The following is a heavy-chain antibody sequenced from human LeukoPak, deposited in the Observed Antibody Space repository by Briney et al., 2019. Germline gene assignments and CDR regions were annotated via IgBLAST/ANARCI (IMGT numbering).Heavy chain of an antibody. Sequence: SETLSLTCAVYGGSFSGCYWSWIRQPPGKGLEWIGEINHSGSTNYNPSLKSRVTISVDTSKNQFSLKLSSVTAADTAVYYCARAHPKVLRFLEWLSNSFDYWGQGTLVTVSS. CDR1: GGSFSGCY. V-gene: IGHV4-34*01. CDR3: ARAHPKVLRFLEWLSNSFDY. J-gene: IGHJ4*02. CDR2: INHSGST. D-gene: IGHD3-3*01.